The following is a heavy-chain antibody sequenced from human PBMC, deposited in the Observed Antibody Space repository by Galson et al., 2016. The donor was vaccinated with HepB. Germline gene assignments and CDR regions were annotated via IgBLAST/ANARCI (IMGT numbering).Heavy chain of an antibody. CDR1: GFSISIYS. V-gene: IGHV3-23*01. Sequence: SLRLSCAASGFSISIYSMNWVRQAPGKGLEWVSAIRGSGTGTSYTDSVKGRFTISRDNSKNKLYLQMNSLRAEDAAVYYCAKISLGGYNSGWGGSFDIWGRGTMVTVSS. CDR2: IRGSGTGT. CDR3: AKISLGGYNSGWGGSFDI. D-gene: IGHD6-19*01. J-gene: IGHJ3*02.